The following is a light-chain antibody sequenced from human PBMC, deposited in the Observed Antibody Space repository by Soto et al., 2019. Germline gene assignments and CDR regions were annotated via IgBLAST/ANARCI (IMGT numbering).Light chain of an antibody. CDR1: QFVSSN. CDR3: QQYHNWPPIT. V-gene: IGKV3D-15*01. Sequence: DIVLTHSPVTLSFSPWESATLSCRASQFVSSNLAWYQQKPGQAPRLLIYGASTRATGIPARFSGSGSGTEFTLTISNLQSEDFAVYFCQQYHNWPPITFGQGTRLEI. J-gene: IGKJ5*01. CDR2: GAS.